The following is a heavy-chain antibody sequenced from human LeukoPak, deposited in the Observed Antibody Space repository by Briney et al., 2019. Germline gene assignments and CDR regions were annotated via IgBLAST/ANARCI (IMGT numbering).Heavy chain of an antibody. V-gene: IGHV3-7*01. J-gene: IGHJ4*02. CDR2: IYKDGSKK. Sequence: GGSLRLSCAASGFTFSSYCMSWVRQAPGKGLEWVADIYKDGSKKYYVDSVKGRFTISRDNAKKSLYLQMNSLRDEDTAVYYCARDRGFGYWGQGNLVTVFS. CDR3: ARDRGFGY. CDR1: GFTFSSYC. D-gene: IGHD3-3*01.